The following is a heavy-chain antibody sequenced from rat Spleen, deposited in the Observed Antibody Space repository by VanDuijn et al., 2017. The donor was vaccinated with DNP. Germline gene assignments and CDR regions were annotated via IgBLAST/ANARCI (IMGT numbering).Heavy chain of an antibody. Sequence: EVQLVESGGGLVQPGRSLKLSCAASGFTFSAYYMAWVRQAPAKGLEWVAYIGSPAYAPYYTDSVKGRFAISRDNAKNTVHLQMNSLRSEDTATYYCASWAPIAPISTANYWGQGVMVTVSS. D-gene: IGHD1-2*01. CDR3: ASWAPIAPISTANY. CDR1: GFTFSAYY. CDR2: IGSPAYAP. V-gene: IGHV5-25*01. J-gene: IGHJ2*01.